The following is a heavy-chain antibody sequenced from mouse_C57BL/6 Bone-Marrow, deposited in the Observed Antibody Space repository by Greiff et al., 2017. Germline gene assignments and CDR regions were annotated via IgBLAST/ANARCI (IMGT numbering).Heavy chain of an antibody. D-gene: IGHD1-1*01. J-gene: IGHJ3*01. CDR1: GFTFSDYG. CDR2: ISSGSSTI. CDR3: ARLISPYYYVSSDPFAY. V-gene: IGHV5-17*01. Sequence: EVQLVESGGGLVKPGGSLKLSCAASGFTFSDYGMHWVRQAPEKGLEWVAYISSGSSTIYYADTVKGRFTISRDNAKNTLFLQMTSLRSEDTAMYYCARLISPYYYVSSDPFAYWGQGTLVTVSA.